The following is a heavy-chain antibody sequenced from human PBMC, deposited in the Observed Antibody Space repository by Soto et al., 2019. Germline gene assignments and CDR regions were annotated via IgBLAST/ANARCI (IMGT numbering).Heavy chain of an antibody. J-gene: IGHJ4*02. CDR2: IKYDGIEK. CDR3: ARDGAAVGIHYDY. V-gene: IGHV3-7*01. D-gene: IGHD6-13*01. CDR1: GFAFNNSW. Sequence: PGGSLRLSCAASGFAFNNSWMSWVRQAPGKGPEWVASIKYDGIEKYYVDSVKGRFTVSRDNAKNSLSMHLNSLRDEDTAVYFCARDGAAVGIHYDYWGQGTLVTVSS.